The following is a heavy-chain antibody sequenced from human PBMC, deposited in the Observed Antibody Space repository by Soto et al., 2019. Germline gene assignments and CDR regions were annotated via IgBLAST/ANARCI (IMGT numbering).Heavy chain of an antibody. V-gene: IGHV3-30-3*01. CDR2: ISYDGSNK. D-gene: IGHD2-2*01. Sequence: PGGSLRLSCAASGFTFSSYAMHWVRQAPGKGLEWVAVISYDGSNKYYADSVKGRFTISRDNSKNTLYLQMNSLRAEDTAVYYCARTHVGVDVVVPAAIWPYYYYGMDVWGQGTTVTVSS. CDR1: GFTFSSYA. J-gene: IGHJ6*02. CDR3: ARTHVGVDVVVPAAIWPYYYYGMDV.